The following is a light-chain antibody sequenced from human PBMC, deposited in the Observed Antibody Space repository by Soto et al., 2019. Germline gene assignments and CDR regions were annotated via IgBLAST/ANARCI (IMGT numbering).Light chain of an antibody. CDR2: SNN. J-gene: IGLJ1*01. CDR3: AAWDDSLNGPV. V-gene: IGLV1-44*01. CDR1: SSNIGSNT. Sequence: QPVLTQPPSASGTPGQSGTISCSGSSSNIGSNTVNWYQQLPGTAPKLLIYSNNQRPSGVPDRFSGSKSGTSASLAISGLQSEDEADYYCAAWDDSLNGPVFGTGTKLTVL.